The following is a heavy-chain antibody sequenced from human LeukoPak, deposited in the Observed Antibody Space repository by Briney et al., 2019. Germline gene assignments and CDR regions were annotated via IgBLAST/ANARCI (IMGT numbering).Heavy chain of an antibody. CDR2: IYSGGST. V-gene: IGHV3-53*01. CDR1: GFTVSSNY. CDR3: AKTYYFGRNYCDSSGYYFDY. D-gene: IGHD3-22*01. Sequence: GGSLRLSCAASGFTVSSNYMSWVRQAPGKGLEWVSVIYSGGSTYYADSVKGRFTISRDNSKNTLYLQMNSLRAEDTAVYYCAKTYYFGRNYCDSSGYYFDYWGQGTLVTVSS. J-gene: IGHJ4*02.